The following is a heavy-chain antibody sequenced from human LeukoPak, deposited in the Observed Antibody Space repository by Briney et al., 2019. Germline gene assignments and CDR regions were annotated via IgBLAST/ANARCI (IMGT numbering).Heavy chain of an antibody. Sequence: GASVKVSCKASGGTFSSYAISWVRQAPGQGLEWMGGIIPIFGTANYAQKFQGRVTITTDESTSTAYMELSSLRSEDTAVYYCARGGDPHPRPRMGAYFDYWGQGTLVTVSS. V-gene: IGHV1-69*05. CDR2: IIPIFGTA. D-gene: IGHD1-26*01. CDR3: ARGGDPHPRPRMGAYFDY. CDR1: GGTFSSYA. J-gene: IGHJ4*02.